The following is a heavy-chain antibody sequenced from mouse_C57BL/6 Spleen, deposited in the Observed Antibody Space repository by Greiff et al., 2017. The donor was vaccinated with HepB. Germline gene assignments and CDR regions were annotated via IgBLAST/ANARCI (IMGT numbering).Heavy chain of an antibody. Sequence: QVQLQQPGAELVRPGSSVKLSCKASGYTFTSYWMHWVKQRPIQGLEWIGNIDPSDSETHYNQKFKDKATLTVDKSSSTAYMQLSSLTPEDSAVYYCARLGFTPPYYAMDYWGQGTSVTVSS. CDR1: GYTFTSYW. CDR3: ARLGFTPPYYAMDY. J-gene: IGHJ4*01. V-gene: IGHV1-52*01. D-gene: IGHD4-1*01. CDR2: IDPSDSET.